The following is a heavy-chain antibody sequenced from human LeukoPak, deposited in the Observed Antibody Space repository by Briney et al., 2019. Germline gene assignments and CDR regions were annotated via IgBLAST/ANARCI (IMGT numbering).Heavy chain of an antibody. CDR2: IHAGGNT. CDR3: AREHKDYDGDGYYYGY. J-gene: IGHJ4*02. D-gene: IGHD2-21*02. Sequence: SETLSLTCTVSGGSISNYYWSWIRQPAGKGLEWIGRIHAGGNTDLNPSLKSRVTMSVASSKNQFSLRLRSVTAADTAVYYCAREHKDYDGDGYYYGYWGQGTLVTVSS. CDR1: GGSISNYY. V-gene: IGHV4-4*07.